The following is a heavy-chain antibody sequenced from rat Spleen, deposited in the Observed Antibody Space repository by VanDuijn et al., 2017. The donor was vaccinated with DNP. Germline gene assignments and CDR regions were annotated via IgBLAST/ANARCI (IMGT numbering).Heavy chain of an antibody. V-gene: IGHV5-22*01. CDR2: IRYDGGST. Sequence: EVQLVESGGDLVQPGRSLKLFCAASGFTFSDYYMSWIRQAPTKGLEWVAYIRYDGGSTKYGDSLKGRFTISRDNAKNTLYLQMNSLRSEDMATYYCARWNSGHFDYWGQGVMVPVSS. J-gene: IGHJ2*01. D-gene: IGHD4-3*01. CDR1: GFTFSDYY. CDR3: ARWNSGHFDY.